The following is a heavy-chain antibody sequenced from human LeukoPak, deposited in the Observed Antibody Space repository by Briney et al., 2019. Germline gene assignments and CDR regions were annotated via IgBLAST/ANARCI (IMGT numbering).Heavy chain of an antibody. J-gene: IGHJ4*02. D-gene: IGHD4-23*01. V-gene: IGHV4-39*07. CDR1: GGSISSSSYY. CDR3: ARETTVDDY. CDR2: IYYSGST. Sequence: PSETLSLTCTVSGGSISSSSYYWGWIRQPPGKGLEWIGSIYYSGSTYYNPSLKSRVTTSVDTSKNQFSLKLSSVTAADTAVYYCARETTVDDYWGQGTLVTVSS.